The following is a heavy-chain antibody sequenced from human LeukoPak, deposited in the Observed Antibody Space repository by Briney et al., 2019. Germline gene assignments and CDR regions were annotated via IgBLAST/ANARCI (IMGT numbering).Heavy chain of an antibody. CDR1: GFTFDDYA. Sequence: GGSLRLSCAASGFTFDDYAMHWVRQAPGKGLEWVSGISWNSGSIGYADSVKGRFTISRDNAENSLYLQMNSLRAEDTALYYCAKDRYCSGGSCYSGFDYWGQGTLVTVSS. CDR3: AKDRYCSGGSCYSGFDY. J-gene: IGHJ4*02. CDR2: ISWNSGSI. V-gene: IGHV3-9*01. D-gene: IGHD2-15*01.